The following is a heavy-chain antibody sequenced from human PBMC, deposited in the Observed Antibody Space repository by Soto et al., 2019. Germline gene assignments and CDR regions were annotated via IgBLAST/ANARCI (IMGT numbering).Heavy chain of an antibody. V-gene: IGHV1-46*01. CDR2: INPSGGST. Sequence: GASVELSCEASGYTFTSYYMRWVRQAPGQGLEWMGIINPSGGSTSYAQKFQGRVTMTRDTSTSTVYMELSSLRSEDTAVYYCARVRKFRPSLGFDYYYYGLDVWGQGTTVTRSS. CDR1: GYTFTSYY. D-gene: IGHD3-16*01. CDR3: ARVRKFRPSLGFDYYYYGLDV. J-gene: IGHJ6*02.